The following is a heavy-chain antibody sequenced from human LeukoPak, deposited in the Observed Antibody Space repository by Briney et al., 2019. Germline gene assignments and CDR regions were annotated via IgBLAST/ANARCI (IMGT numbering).Heavy chain of an antibody. V-gene: IGHV1-3*03. J-gene: IGHJ5*02. D-gene: IGHD4-17*01. CDR3: ARGYTIYGDYRAHWFDP. CDR1: GYTFTSYA. CDR2: INAGNGNT. Sequence: GASVKVSCKASGYTFTSYAMHWVRQAPGQRLEWMGWINAGNGNTKYSQEFQGRVTITRDTSASTAYMELSSLRSEDMAVYYCARGYTIYGDYRAHWFDPWGQGTLVTVSS.